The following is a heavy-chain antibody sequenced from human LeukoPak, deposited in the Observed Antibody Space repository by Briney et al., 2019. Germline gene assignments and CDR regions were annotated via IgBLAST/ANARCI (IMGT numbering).Heavy chain of an antibody. CDR1: GGTFSSYT. J-gene: IGHJ4*02. D-gene: IGHD5-24*01. CDR2: IIPILGIA. CDR3: ARSGDGYNLVY. V-gene: IGHV1-69*02. Sequence: SVKISCKASGGTFSSYTISWGRHAPGQGLEWTGRIIPILGIANYAQKFQGRVTITADKSTSTAYMELSSLRSEDTAVYCCARSGDGYNLVYWGQGTLVTVSS.